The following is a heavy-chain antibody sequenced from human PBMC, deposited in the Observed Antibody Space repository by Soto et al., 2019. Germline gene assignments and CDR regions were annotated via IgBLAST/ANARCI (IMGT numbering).Heavy chain of an antibody. Sequence: PSETLSLTCSVSGASTVSHYHWTWIRQPPGKGLEWMGYIFNSGTTFYNPSLTRRLSISMDTSGNHFSLELRSVTAADTAVYYCALALGPTTGLDYWGQGTLFTVS. CDR3: ALALGPTTGLDY. CDR1: GASTVSHYH. J-gene: IGHJ4*02. V-gene: IGHV4-31*02. CDR2: IFNSGTT. D-gene: IGHD1-26*01.